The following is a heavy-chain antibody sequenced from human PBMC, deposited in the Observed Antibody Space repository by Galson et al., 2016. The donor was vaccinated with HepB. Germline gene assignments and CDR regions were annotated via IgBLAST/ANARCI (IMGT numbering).Heavy chain of an antibody. Sequence: SLRLSCAASGFMFGNYGMHWVRQAPGKGLEWVAVIWYDGTEDYYGESMKGRFSISRDNPKNTLYLEINSLGVEDTGVYYCCRDIREYSADWYGVDYWGQGTLVAVSS. J-gene: IGHJ4*02. D-gene: IGHD6-19*01. CDR2: IWYDGTED. CDR3: CRDIREYSADWYGVDY. V-gene: IGHV3-33*08. CDR1: GFMFGNYG.